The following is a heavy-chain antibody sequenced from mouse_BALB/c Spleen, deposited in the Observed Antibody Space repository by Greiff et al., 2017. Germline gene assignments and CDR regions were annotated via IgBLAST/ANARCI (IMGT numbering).Heavy chain of an antibody. CDR3: ARGNYGNYGAY. D-gene: IGHD2-1*01. V-gene: IGHV1S126*01. Sequence: QVQLQQSGPQLVRPGASVKISCKASGYSFTSYWMHWVKQRPGQGLEWIGMIDPSDSETRLNQKFKDKATLTVDKSSSTAYMQLSSPTSEDSAVYYCARGNYGNYGAYWGQGTLVTVSA. CDR1: GYSFTSYW. CDR2: IDPSDSET. J-gene: IGHJ3*01.